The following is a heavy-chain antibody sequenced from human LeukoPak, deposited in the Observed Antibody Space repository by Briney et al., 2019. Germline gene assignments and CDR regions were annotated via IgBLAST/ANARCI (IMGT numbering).Heavy chain of an antibody. V-gene: IGHV1-58*01. CDR3: AAVPSGYASLSAFDI. Sequence: SVKVSCKASGFTFTSSAVQWVRQARGQRLEWIGWIVVGSGNTNYAQKFQERVTITRDMSTSTAYMELSSLRSEDTAVYYCAAVPSGYASLSAFDIWGQGAMVTVSS. CDR1: GFTFTSSA. CDR2: IVVGSGNT. J-gene: IGHJ3*02. D-gene: IGHD3-22*01.